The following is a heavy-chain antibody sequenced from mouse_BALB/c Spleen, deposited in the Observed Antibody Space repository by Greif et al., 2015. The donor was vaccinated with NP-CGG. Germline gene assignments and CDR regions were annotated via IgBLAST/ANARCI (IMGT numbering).Heavy chain of an antibody. CDR3: ATYYYGSSSFAY. V-gene: IGHV1S137*01. CDR2: ISTYYGDA. D-gene: IGHD1-1*01. Sequence: VQLQESGAELVRPGVSVKISCKGSGYTFTDYAMHWVKQSHAKSLEWIGVISTYYGDASYNQKFKGKATMTVDKSSSTAYMELARLTSEDSAIYYCATYYYGSSSFAYWGQGTLVTVSA. CDR1: GYTFTDYA. J-gene: IGHJ3*01.